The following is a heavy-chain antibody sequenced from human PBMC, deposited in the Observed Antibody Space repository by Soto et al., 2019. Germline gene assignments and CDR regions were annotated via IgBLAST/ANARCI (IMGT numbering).Heavy chain of an antibody. J-gene: IGHJ4*02. D-gene: IGHD3-22*01. Sequence: SETLSLTCTVSGGSISSSSYYWGWIRQPPGKGLEWIGSLYYSGSTYYNPSLKSRVTLSVDTSKNQFSLKLSSVTAADTAVYYCVGSGYSPFDYWGQGTLVTVS. V-gene: IGHV4-39*01. CDR1: GGSISSSSYY. CDR3: VGSGYSPFDY. CDR2: LYYSGST.